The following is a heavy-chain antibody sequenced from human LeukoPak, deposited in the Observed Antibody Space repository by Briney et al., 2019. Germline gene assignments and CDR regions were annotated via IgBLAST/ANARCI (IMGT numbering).Heavy chain of an antibody. V-gene: IGHV3-48*03. Sequence: GGSLRLSCEASGFTFSSHEMNWVRQAPGKGLEWVSYISDVGTTIYYADSVKGRFTISRDNAKNSLYLQMNSLRAEDTAVYYCAREYMITWGQGTMVTVSS. CDR3: AREYMIT. J-gene: IGHJ3*01. CDR1: GFTFSSHE. D-gene: IGHD3-16*01. CDR2: ISDVGTTI.